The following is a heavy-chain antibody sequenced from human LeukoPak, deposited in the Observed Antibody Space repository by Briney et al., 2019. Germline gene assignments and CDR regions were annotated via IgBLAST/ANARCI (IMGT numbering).Heavy chain of an antibody. D-gene: IGHD6-6*01. V-gene: IGHV4-4*07. J-gene: IGHJ4*02. CDR3: ARGSWQLAEKVY. CDR2: IYTSGSA. CDR1: GGSISSYY. Sequence: SETLSLTCIVSGGSISSYYWSWIRQPAGGGLGWIGRIYTSGSANYNPSTKSRVTMSVDPYKNQFSLKLSSVTAADTAVYYCARGSWQLAEKVYWGQGTLVTVSS.